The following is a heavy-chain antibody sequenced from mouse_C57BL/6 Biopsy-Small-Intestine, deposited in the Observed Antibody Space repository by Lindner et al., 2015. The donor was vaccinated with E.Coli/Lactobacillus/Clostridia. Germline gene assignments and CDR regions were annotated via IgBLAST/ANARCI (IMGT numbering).Heavy chain of an antibody. CDR3: AKNGTY. CDR2: IWGDGTT. J-gene: IGHJ3*01. D-gene: IGHD4-1*01. V-gene: IGHV2-3*01. Sequence: GPGLVAPSQSLSITCTVSGFSLSNSGVNWIRQPPGKGLEWLGVIWGDGTTKYHSTLMSRLSISKDNSKSQVFLKLNSLQTDDTATYYCAKNGTYWGQGTLVTVSA. CDR1: GFSLSNSG.